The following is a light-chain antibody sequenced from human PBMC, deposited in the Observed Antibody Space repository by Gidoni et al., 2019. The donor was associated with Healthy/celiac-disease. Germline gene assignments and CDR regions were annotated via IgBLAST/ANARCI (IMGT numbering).Light chain of an antibody. CDR1: QSVSSN. Sequence: EIVTTHSPATLSVSPGERATLSCRASQSVSSNLAWYQQKPRQAPRLLIYGASTRATCTPARFRGSGSGTEFNLTISSMRSEDYAVDYCQQYNNWTPYTFGQGTKLEIK. CDR3: QQYNNWTPYT. V-gene: IGKV3-15*01. CDR2: GAS. J-gene: IGKJ2*01.